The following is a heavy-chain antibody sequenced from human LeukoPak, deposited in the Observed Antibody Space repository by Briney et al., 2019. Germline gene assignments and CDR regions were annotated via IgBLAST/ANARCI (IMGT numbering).Heavy chain of an antibody. D-gene: IGHD1-1*01. CDR2: TYYRSTWYN. CDR1: GDSVSSNSVT. J-gene: IGHJ5*02. Sequence: SQTLSLTCAISGDSVSSNSVTWNWIRQSPSRGLEWLGRTYYRSTWYNDYAVSVRGRITVDPDTSKNQFSLHLNSVTPEDTAVYYCARKLTQYDCFDPWGQGILVTVSS. CDR3: ARKLTQYDCFDP. V-gene: IGHV6-1*01.